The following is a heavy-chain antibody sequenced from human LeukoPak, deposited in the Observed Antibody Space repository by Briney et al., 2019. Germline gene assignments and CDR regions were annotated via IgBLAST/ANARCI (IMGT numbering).Heavy chain of an antibody. V-gene: IGHV5-51*01. Sequence: GESLKISCKGSGYSFTSYWIGWVRQMPGKGLEWMGIIYPGDSDTRYSPSFQGQVTISADKSISTAYLQWSSLKVSDTAMYYCARLYSSSWYPVGYYYYYYMDVWGKGTTVTVSS. J-gene: IGHJ6*03. CDR3: ARLYSSSWYPVGYYYYYYMDV. D-gene: IGHD6-13*01. CDR2: IYPGDSDT. CDR1: GYSFTSYW.